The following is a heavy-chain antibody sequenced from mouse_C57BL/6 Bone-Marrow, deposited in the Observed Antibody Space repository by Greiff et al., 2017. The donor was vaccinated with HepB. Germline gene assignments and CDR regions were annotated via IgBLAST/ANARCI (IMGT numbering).Heavy chain of an antibody. CDR3: ARDYYGSYYFDY. CDR1: GFTFSDYG. J-gene: IGHJ2*01. V-gene: IGHV5-17*01. CDR2: ISSGSSTI. Sequence: EVQLVESGGGLVKPGGSLKLSCAASGFTFSDYGMHWVRQAPEKGLEWVAYISSGSSTIYYADTVKGRITISRDNAKNTLFLQMTRLRSEDTAMYYCARDYYGSYYFDYWGQGTTLTVSS. D-gene: IGHD1-1*01.